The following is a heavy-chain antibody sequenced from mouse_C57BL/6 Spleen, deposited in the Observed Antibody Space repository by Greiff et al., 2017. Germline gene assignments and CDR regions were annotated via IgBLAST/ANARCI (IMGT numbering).Heavy chain of an antibody. CDR2: ISYDGSN. CDR1: GYSITSGYY. CDR3: ARDYGIYFDY. Sequence: EVQRVESGPGLVKPSQSLSLTCSVTGYSITSGYYWNWIRQFPGNKLEWMGYISYDGSNNYNPSLKNRISITRETSKNQFFLKLNSVTTEDTATYYCARDYGIYFDYWGQGTTLTVSS. V-gene: IGHV3-6*01. J-gene: IGHJ2*01. D-gene: IGHD2-1*01.